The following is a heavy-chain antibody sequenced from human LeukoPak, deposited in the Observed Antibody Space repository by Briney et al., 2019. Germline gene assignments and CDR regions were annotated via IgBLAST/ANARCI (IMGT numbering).Heavy chain of an antibody. CDR3: AREDGSYGSNWFDP. CDR2: ISAHNGNT. D-gene: IGHD5-18*01. CDR1: GYTFTSYG. Sequence: GASLKVSCKASGYTFTSYGISWVRQAPGQGLEWMGWISAHNGNTNYAQKLQGRVTMTTDTSTSTAYMELRSLRSDDTAVYYCAREDGSYGSNWFDPWGQGTLVTVSS. V-gene: IGHV1-18*01. J-gene: IGHJ5*02.